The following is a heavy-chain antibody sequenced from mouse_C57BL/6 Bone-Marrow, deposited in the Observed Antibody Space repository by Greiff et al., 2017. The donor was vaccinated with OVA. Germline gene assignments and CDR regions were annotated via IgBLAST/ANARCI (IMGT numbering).Heavy chain of an antibody. D-gene: IGHD1-1*01. CDR2: ISSGGSYT. J-gene: IGHJ3*01. CDR1: GFTFSSYG. V-gene: IGHV5-6*01. CDR3: SRRYYYGSSYSFAY. Sequence: EVQLQESGGDLVKPGGSLKLSCAASGFTFSSYGMSWVRQTPDKRLVWVATISSGGSYTYYPDSVKGRFTISRDNAKNNLYLQMSSLKSEDTAMYYCSRRYYYGSSYSFAYWGQGTLVTVSA.